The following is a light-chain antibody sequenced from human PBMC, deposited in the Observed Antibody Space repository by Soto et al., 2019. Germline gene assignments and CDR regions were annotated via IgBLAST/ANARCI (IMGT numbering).Light chain of an antibody. Sequence: VLLTQSPLSLPVTLGQAASISCRSSQSLVHSDGNTYLSWFHQRTGQSPRRLIYKVSNRDSGVPDRFSGSGSGTDFTLKISRVEAEDVGVYYCMQGSHLPPITFGQGTRLE. V-gene: IGKV2-30*02. CDR1: QSLVHSDGNTY. CDR3: MQGSHLPPIT. CDR2: KVS. J-gene: IGKJ5*01.